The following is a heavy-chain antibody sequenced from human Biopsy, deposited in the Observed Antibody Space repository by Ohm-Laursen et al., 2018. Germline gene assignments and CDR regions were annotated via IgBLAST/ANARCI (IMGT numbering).Heavy chain of an antibody. V-gene: IGHV3-33*08. CDR3: ARDRKEHYQFDS. J-gene: IGHJ4*02. CDR1: GFTFSSYW. D-gene: IGHD2-2*01. Sequence: SLRLSCAASGFTFSSYWMSWVRQAPGKGLEWVALIWYDGSDQYYADSVKGRFTISRDNSKNTVYLQMNSLRAEDTAVYYCARDRKEHYQFDSWGQGTRVTVSS. CDR2: IWYDGSDQ.